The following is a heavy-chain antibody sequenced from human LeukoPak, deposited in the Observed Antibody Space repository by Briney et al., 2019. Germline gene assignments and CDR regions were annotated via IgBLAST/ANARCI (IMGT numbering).Heavy chain of an antibody. CDR3: AREATWGQWYFDH. Sequence: GGSLRLPWVTSAFTFNNHGMHWVRQAPGKGLEWVAVIAADGGVRHYTDSVKGRFTLSRDNSKNTLYLQMNSLSVEDTAVYYCAREATWGQWYFDHWGQGTPVTVSS. J-gene: IGHJ4*02. D-gene: IGHD6-19*01. V-gene: IGHV3-30*03. CDR1: AFTFNNHG. CDR2: IAADGGVR.